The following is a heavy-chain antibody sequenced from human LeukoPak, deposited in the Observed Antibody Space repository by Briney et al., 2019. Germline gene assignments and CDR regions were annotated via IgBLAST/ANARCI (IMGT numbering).Heavy chain of an antibody. V-gene: IGHV1-2*06. CDR2: INPNSGGT. CDR1: GYTFTGYY. D-gene: IGHD5-18*01. Sequence: ASVKVSCKASGYTFTGYYMHWVRQAPGQGLEWMGRINPNSGGTNYAHKFQGRGTMTRDTSISTAYMELSRLRSDDTAVYYCARSGDTAMVMYYFDYWGQGTLVTVSS. J-gene: IGHJ4*02. CDR3: ARSGDTAMVMYYFDY.